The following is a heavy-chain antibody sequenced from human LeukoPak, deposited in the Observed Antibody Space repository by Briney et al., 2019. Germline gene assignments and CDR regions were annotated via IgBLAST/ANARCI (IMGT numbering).Heavy chain of an antibody. J-gene: IGHJ4*02. V-gene: IGHV3-21*01. D-gene: IGHD6-19*01. Sequence: GGSLRLSCAASGFTFSSYAMNWVRQAPGKGLEWVSSISSTSSYIYYVDSVKGRFTISRDNAKNSLYLQMNSLRAEDTAVYYCARKSSAVAGPFDYWGQGTLVTVSS. CDR2: ISSTSSYI. CDR1: GFTFSSYA. CDR3: ARKSSAVAGPFDY.